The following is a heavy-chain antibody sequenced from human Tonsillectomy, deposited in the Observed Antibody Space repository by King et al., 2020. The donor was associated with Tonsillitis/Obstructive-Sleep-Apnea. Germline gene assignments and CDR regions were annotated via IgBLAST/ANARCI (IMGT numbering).Heavy chain of an antibody. CDR2: IFSNDEK. D-gene: IGHD2-2*01. Sequence: TLKESGPVLVKPTETLTLTCTVSGFSLSNARMGVSWIRQPPGKALEWLAHIFSNDEKSYSTSLNSRLTISKDPSRSQVVLKMTTMDPVDTATYYCARAPSTSYFYYYYMDVWGKGTTVTVSS. V-gene: IGHV2-26*01. CDR3: ARAPSTSYFYYYYMDV. CDR1: GFSLSNARMG. J-gene: IGHJ6*03.